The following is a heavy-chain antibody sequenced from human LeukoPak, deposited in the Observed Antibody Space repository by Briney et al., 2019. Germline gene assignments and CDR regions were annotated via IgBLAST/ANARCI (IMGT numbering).Heavy chain of an antibody. J-gene: IGHJ4*02. CDR3: ARDGGGGYNSVFDY. CDR2: IISSSSYI. V-gene: IGHV3-21*01. Sequence: GGSLRLSCAASGFTFSTYSMNWVRQAPGKGLEWVAYIISSSSYIEYADSVKGRFTISRDNAKNLVYPQMNSLRAEDTAVYYCARDGGGGYNSVFDYWGQGTLVTVSS. CDR1: GFTFSTYS. D-gene: IGHD5-24*01.